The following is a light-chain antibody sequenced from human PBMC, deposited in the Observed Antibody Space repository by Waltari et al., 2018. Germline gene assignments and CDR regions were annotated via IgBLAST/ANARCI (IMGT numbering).Light chain of an antibody. CDR3: SSYTSSSTWV. Sequence: HSALTQPASVSGSPGQSITISCTGTSSDVGGYNYVFWYQQHPGKAPKLMIYDVSNRPSGVSNRFSGSKSGNTASLTISGLQAEDEADYYCSSYTSSSTWVFGGGTKLTVL. CDR1: SSDVGGYNY. J-gene: IGLJ3*02. CDR2: DVS. V-gene: IGLV2-14*01.